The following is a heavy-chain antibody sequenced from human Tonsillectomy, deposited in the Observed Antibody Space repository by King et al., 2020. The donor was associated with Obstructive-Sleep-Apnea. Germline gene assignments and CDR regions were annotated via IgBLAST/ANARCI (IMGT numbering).Heavy chain of an antibody. V-gene: IGHV4-59*01. Sequence: VQLQESGPGLVKPSETLSLTCTVSGVSIRGYYWSWIRQPPGKGLEWIGYIYYTGSTKYNPSLRSRVTISIDTSKNQFSLMLSSVTAADTAIYYCASTGILTGYLFYFDRWGQGTLVPVSS. CDR3: ASTGILTGYLFYFDR. CDR1: GVSIRGYY. J-gene: IGHJ4*02. D-gene: IGHD3-9*01. CDR2: IYYTGST.